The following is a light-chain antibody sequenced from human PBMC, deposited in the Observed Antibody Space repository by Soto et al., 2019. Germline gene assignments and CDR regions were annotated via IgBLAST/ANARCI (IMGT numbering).Light chain of an antibody. Sequence: EVLLTQSPSTLSLSPGEIATLSCRASQSVSRNLAWFQQKPGQAPRLLIYGASSRATGIPDRFSGSGSGTDFTLTISRLEPEDFAVYYCQQYGSSSWTFGQGTKVDIK. CDR3: QQYGSSSWT. V-gene: IGKV3-20*01. CDR2: GAS. J-gene: IGKJ1*01. CDR1: QSVSRN.